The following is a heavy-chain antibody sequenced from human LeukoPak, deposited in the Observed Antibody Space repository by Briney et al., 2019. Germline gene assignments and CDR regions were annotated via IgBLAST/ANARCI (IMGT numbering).Heavy chain of an antibody. CDR1: GVSFSGYY. Sequence: SETLSLTCAVYGVSFSGYYWSWIRQPPGKGLEWIGEINHSGSTNYNPSLKSRVTISVDTSKNQFSLKLNSVTAADTAMYYCARYSGYYLSYFDYWGQGTLVTVSS. V-gene: IGHV4-34*01. D-gene: IGHD3-22*01. CDR3: ARYSGYYLSYFDY. CDR2: INHSGST. J-gene: IGHJ4*02.